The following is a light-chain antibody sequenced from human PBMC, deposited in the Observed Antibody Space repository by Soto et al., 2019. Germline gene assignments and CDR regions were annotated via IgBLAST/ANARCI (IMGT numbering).Light chain of an antibody. Sequence: QSALTQPASVSGSPGQSITISCTGTSSDVGGYNYVSWYQQHPGKAPKLMIYDVSNRPSGVSNRFSGSKSGNTASLTISGLQAEDEADYCSSYTSSSTRRYVFGTGTKLTVL. CDR1: SSDVGGYNY. CDR3: SSYTSSSTRRYV. CDR2: DVS. V-gene: IGLV2-14*01. J-gene: IGLJ1*01.